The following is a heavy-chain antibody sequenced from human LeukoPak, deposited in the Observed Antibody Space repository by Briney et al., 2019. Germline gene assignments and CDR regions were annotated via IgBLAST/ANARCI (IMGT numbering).Heavy chain of an antibody. Sequence: ASVKVSCKASGYTFTGYYMHWVRQAPGQGLKWMGWINPNSGGTNYAQKFQGRVTMTRDTSISTAYMELRSLRSDDTAVYYCARDKWHDILTYYWGQGTLVTVSS. CDR1: GYTFTGYY. CDR2: INPNSGGT. D-gene: IGHD3-9*01. V-gene: IGHV1-2*02. CDR3: ARDKWHDILTYY. J-gene: IGHJ4*02.